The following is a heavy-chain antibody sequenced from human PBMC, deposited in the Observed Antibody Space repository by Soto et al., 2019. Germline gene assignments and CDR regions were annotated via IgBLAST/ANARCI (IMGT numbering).Heavy chain of an antibody. V-gene: IGHV1-3*01. D-gene: IGHD2-2*01. J-gene: IGHJ6*02. CDR3: ARDDIVVVPAAMEDVYYYYGMDV. CDR1: GYTFTTYA. Sequence: ASVKVSCKASGYTFTTYAMHWVRQAPGQRPEWMGWINADNGNTKYSQKFQGRVTMTTDTSTSTAYMELRSLRSDDTAVYYCARDDIVVVPAAMEDVYYYYGMDVWGQGTTVTVSS. CDR2: INADNGNT.